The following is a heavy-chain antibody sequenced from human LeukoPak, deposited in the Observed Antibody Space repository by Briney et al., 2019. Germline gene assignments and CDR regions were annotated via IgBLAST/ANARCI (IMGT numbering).Heavy chain of an antibody. Sequence: PSETLSLTRTVSGGSISSSSYYWGWIRQPPGKGLEWIGSIYYSGSTYYNPSLKSRVTISVDTSKNQFSLKLSSVTAADTAVYYCARQEGYNWNDEEGLFDYWGQGTLVTVSS. CDR3: ARQEGYNWNDEEGLFDY. D-gene: IGHD1-20*01. CDR2: IYYSGST. J-gene: IGHJ4*02. CDR1: GGSISSSSYY. V-gene: IGHV4-39*01.